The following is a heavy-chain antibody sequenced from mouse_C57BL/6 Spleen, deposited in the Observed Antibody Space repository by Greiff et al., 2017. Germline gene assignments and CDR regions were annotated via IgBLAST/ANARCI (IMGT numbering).Heavy chain of an antibody. CDR2: INPSTGGT. CDR1: GYSFTGYY. D-gene: IGHD4-1*01. V-gene: IGHV1-43*01. CDR3: ARGVGRDYFDY. J-gene: IGHJ2*01. Sequence: EVQLQQSGPELVKPGASVKISCKASGYSFTGYYMHWVKQSSEKSLEWIGEINPSTGGTSYNQKFKGKATLTVDKSSSTAYMQLKSLTSEDSAVYYCARGVGRDYFDYWGQGTTLTVSS.